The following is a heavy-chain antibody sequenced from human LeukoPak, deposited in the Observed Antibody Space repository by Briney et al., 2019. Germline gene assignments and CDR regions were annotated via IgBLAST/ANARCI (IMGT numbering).Heavy chain of an antibody. CDR2: INPNSGGT. D-gene: IGHD3-10*01. CDR1: GYTLTGYY. CDR3: ARQESRFDP. Sequence: GASVTVSCKASGYTLTGYYVHWVRQAPGQGLEWMGWINPNSGGTNYAQKFQGRVTMTRDTSISTAYMELSRLRSDDTAVYYWARQESRFDPWGQGTLVTVSS. J-gene: IGHJ5*02. V-gene: IGHV1-2*02.